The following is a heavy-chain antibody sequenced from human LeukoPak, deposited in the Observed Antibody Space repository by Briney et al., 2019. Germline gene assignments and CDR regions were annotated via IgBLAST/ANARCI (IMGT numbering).Heavy chain of an antibody. Sequence: ASVKVSRNASGYTFTSYDINWVRQATGQGLEWMGWMNPNSGNTGYAQKFQGRVTMTRNTSISTAYMELSSLRSEDTAVYYCARGSYTSFMVRGVIIPLFAYWGQGTLVTVSS. CDR1: GYTFTSYD. CDR3: ARGSYTSFMVRGVIIPLFAY. D-gene: IGHD3-10*01. V-gene: IGHV1-8*01. J-gene: IGHJ4*02. CDR2: MNPNSGNT.